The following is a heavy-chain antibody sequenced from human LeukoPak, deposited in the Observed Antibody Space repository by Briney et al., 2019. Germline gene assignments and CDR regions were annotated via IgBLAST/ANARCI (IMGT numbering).Heavy chain of an antibody. J-gene: IGHJ4*02. Sequence: SETLSLTCTVSGGSISSYYWSWIRQPPGKGLEWIGYIYYSGSTNYNPSLKSRVPISVDTSKNQFSLKLSSVTAADTAVYYCARASHLYDILTGYVLDYWGQGTLVTVSS. CDR3: ARASHLYDILTGYVLDY. CDR2: IYYSGST. CDR1: GGSISSYY. V-gene: IGHV4-59*01. D-gene: IGHD3-9*01.